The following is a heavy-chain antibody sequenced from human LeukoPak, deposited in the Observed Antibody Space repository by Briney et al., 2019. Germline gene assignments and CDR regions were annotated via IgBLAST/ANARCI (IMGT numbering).Heavy chain of an antibody. D-gene: IGHD6-13*01. CDR1: GFTFSSYA. V-gene: IGHV3-30*04. Sequence: GGSLRLSCAASGFTFSSYAMHWVRQAPGKGLEWVAVISYDGSNKYYADSVKGRFTISRDNSKNTLYLQMNSLRAEDTAVYYCARDTRYSSSWYKYYYYYYMDVWGKGTTVTVSS. J-gene: IGHJ6*03. CDR3: ARDTRYSSSWYKYYYYYYMDV. CDR2: ISYDGSNK.